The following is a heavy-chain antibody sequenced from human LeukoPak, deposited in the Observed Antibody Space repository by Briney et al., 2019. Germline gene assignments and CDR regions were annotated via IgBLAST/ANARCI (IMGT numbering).Heavy chain of an antibody. V-gene: IGHV3-7*01. J-gene: IGHJ4*02. CDR1: GFTFDEYG. D-gene: IGHD6-13*01. Sequence: GGSLRLSCAASGFTFDEYGMSWVRQAPGKGLEWVANIKQDGSEKYYVDSVKGRFTISRDNAKNSLYLQMNSLRAEDTAVYYCARDTFIAAAGSDYWGQGTLVTVSS. CDR3: ARDTFIAAAGSDY. CDR2: IKQDGSEK.